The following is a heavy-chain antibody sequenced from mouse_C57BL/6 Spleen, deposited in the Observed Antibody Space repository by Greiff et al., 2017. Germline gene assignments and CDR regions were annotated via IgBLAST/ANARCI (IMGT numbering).Heavy chain of an antibody. Sequence: EVQGVESGGDLVKPGGSLKLSCAASGFTFSSYGMSWVRQTPDKRLEWVATISSGGSYTYYPDSVKGRFTISRDNAKNTLYLQMSSLKSEDTAMYYCARPPFGTYFDYWGQGTTLTVSS. CDR2: ISSGGSYT. V-gene: IGHV5-6*01. CDR3: ARPPFGTYFDY. CDR1: GFTFSSYG. J-gene: IGHJ2*01. D-gene: IGHD3-1*01.